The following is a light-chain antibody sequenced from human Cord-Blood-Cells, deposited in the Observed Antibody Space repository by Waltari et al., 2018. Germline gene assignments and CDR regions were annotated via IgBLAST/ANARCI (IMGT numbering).Light chain of an antibody. CDR1: SSDAGAYKY. V-gene: IGLV2-8*01. J-gene: IGLJ1*01. CDR2: EVS. CDR3: SSYAGSKYV. Sequence: QSALTQPPSASGSPGQSVTISCPGPSSDAGAYKYVSWYQQHPAKAPKLIIYEVSKRPSGVPDRFSGSKSGNTASLTVSGLQAEDEADYYCSSYAGSKYVFGTGTKVTVL.